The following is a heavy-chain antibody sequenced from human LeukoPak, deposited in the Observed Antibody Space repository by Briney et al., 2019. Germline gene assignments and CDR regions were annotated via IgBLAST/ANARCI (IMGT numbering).Heavy chain of an antibody. CDR3: ARGLIVPSTIFDY. D-gene: IGHD2-2*02. CDR2: IYYSGST. Sequence: SETLSLTCGVYGGSFSGYYWSWIRQPPGKGLEWIGYIYYSGSTNYSPSLKSRLTISVDTSKNQFSLKLSSVTAADTAVYYCARGLIVPSTIFDYWGQGALVTVSS. J-gene: IGHJ4*02. CDR1: GGSFSGYY. V-gene: IGHV4-59*01.